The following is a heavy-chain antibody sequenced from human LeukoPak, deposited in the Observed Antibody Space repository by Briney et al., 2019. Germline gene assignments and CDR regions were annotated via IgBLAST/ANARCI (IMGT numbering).Heavy chain of an antibody. Sequence: PGGSLRLSCAAPGFXFDNYAIHWVRQAPGKGLEWVSLISGDGGSTFYADSVRGRFTISRDNTRKSLSLQMSSLRSEDTALYYCARESETSGWYDYWGQGTLVTVSS. J-gene: IGHJ4*02. CDR1: GFXFDNYA. CDR3: ARESETSGWYDY. CDR2: ISGDGGST. D-gene: IGHD6-19*01. V-gene: IGHV3-43*02.